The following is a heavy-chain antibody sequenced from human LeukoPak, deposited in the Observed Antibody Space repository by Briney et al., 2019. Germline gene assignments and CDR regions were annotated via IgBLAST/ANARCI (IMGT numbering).Heavy chain of an antibody. V-gene: IGHV4-4*07. D-gene: IGHD1-14*01. CDR2: IYTSGRT. Sequence: SETLSLTCTVSGDSMSNFCWLWIRQSAGKGLEWIGRIYTSGRTNYNPPLESRVTMSIDTTNNQFSLKLNSVTAADTAIYYCAREYDRGSNDHWGQRTLVTVSS. CDR3: AREYDRGSNDH. J-gene: IGHJ4*02. CDR1: GDSMSNFC.